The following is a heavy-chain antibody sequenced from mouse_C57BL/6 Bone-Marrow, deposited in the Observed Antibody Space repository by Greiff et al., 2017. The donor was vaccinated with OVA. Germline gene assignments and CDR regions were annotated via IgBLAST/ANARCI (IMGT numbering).Heavy chain of an antibody. CDR1: GYAFSSSW. V-gene: IGHV1-82*01. J-gene: IGHJ2*01. CDR2: IYPGDGDT. D-gene: IGHD2-3*01. Sequence: VKLVESGPELVKPGASVKISCKASGYAFSSSWMNWVKQRPGKGLEWIGRIYPGDGDTNYNGKFKGKATLTADKSSSTAYMQLSSLTSEDSAVYFCARSGDGYYVGYWGKGTTLTVSS. CDR3: ARSGDGYYVGY.